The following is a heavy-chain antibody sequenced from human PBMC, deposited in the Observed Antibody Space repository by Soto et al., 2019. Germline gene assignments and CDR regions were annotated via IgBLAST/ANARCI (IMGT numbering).Heavy chain of an antibody. CDR2: ISTSGGAI. D-gene: IGHD6-13*01. CDR3: ARDHGGSTWFVGVYYFFGLHV. CDR1: GFIFSDYT. J-gene: IGHJ6*02. Sequence: EVQLVESGGDLVQPGGSLRLSCAASGFIFSDYTMTWVRQAPGRGLEFVSHISTSGGAIFYAESAKGRFTVSRDNAKNSLYLQMTSLRDDDTAVYFCARDHGGSTWFVGVYYFFGLHVWGQGTAVTVSS. V-gene: IGHV3-48*02.